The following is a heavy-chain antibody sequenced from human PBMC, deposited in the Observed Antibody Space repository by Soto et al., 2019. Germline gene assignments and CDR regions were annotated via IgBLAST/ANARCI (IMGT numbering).Heavy chain of an antibody. V-gene: IGHV1-18*01. Sequence: RASVKVSCKASGYTFTRYGVSWVRQAPGQGLEWMGWISAYNGNTNYAQKFQGRVTMTTDTSTSTAYMELRSLRSDDTAVFYCASSYCGSSSCYVLTLDYWGQGTLVTVSS. CDR1: GYTFTRYG. CDR3: ASSYCGSSSCYVLTLDY. CDR2: ISAYNGNT. D-gene: IGHD2-2*01. J-gene: IGHJ4*02.